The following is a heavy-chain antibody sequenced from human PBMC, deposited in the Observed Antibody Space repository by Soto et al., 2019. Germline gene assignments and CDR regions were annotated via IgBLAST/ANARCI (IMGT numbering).Heavy chain of an antibody. D-gene: IGHD3-22*01. V-gene: IGHV1-69*01. CDR3: AGGRIVVVGSRAYYGMDV. Sequence: QVHLLLQSGAEVKKPGSSVKVSCKASGGTPSNSAISWVRQAPGQGLEWRGGIIPVFGLVKYAQNFQGRVTITADESTNTVYMELSSLRPEDTAVYYCAGGRIVVVGSRAYYGMDVWGQGTTVTVSS. CDR1: GGTPSNSA. CDR2: IIPVFGLV. J-gene: IGHJ6*02.